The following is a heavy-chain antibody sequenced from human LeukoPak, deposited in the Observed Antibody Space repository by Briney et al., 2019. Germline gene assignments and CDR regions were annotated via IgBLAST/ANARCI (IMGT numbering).Heavy chain of an antibody. J-gene: IGHJ3*02. CDR2: MNPNSGNT. V-gene: IGHV1-8*03. CDR1: GYTFTSYD. Sequence: ASVKVSCKASGYTFTSYDINWVRQATGQGLEWMGWMNPNSGNTGYAQKFQGRVTITRNTSISTAYMELRSLGSDDTAVYYCASTLTAHHVDWYPVIHDAFDIWGRGTMVTVSS. CDR3: ASTLTAHHVDWYPVIHDAFDI. D-gene: IGHD3-9*01.